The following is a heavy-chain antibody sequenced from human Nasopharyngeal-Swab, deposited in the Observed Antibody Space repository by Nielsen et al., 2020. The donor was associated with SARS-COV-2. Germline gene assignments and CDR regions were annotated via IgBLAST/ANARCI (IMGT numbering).Heavy chain of an antibody. J-gene: IGHJ3*02. V-gene: IGHV4-59*01. CDR2: MYDNEYT. D-gene: IGHD6-19*01. CDR1: GASMSGYS. Sequence: SETLSLTCTVSGASMSGYSWSWIRQPPGKGLEWIAFMYDNEYTNYNPSLRGRATISLDTSKNQFSLKVTSVTAADPAVYYCARETWQLANVFDIWGQGTTVTVSS. CDR3: ARETWQLANVFDI.